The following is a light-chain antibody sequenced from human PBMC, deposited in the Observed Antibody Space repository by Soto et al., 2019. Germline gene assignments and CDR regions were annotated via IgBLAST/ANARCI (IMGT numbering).Light chain of an antibody. CDR2: AAS. CDR3: QRSYSTPPGT. CDR1: QSITSY. J-gene: IGKJ3*01. V-gene: IGKV1-39*01. Sequence: DIPMTQSPSSLSASVGERVTITCRASQSITSYLNWYQQKPGKAPKLLIYAASSLQRGVPSRFSGSGSGTDFTLTISSLQPEDFATYHCQRSYSTPPGTFGPGTKVDIK.